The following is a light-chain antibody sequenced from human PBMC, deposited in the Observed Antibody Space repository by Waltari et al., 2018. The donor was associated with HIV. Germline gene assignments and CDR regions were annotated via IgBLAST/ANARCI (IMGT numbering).Light chain of an antibody. CDR2: GAS. CDR3: QEYYSTPLT. Sequence: DIVMTQSPAVLTMSLGERATITCNCSLRVFDSSNNKNFLAWYHQKVGQPPRLLIHGASTRESGVPDRLSGGGSGTQFSLTISSLLAEDVGIYYCQEYYSTPLTCGGGTVVDVK. J-gene: IGKJ4*01. V-gene: IGKV4-1*01. CDR1: LRVFDSSNNKNF.